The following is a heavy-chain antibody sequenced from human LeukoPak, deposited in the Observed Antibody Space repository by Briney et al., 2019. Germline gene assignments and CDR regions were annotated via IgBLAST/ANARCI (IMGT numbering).Heavy chain of an antibody. D-gene: IGHD3-22*01. V-gene: IGHV1-69*04. CDR2: IIPILGIA. Sequence: SVKVSCKASGGTFSSYAISWVRQAPGPGLEWMGRIIPILGIANYAQKFQGRVTITADKSTSTAYMELSSLRSEDTAVYYCSKTSGYYWGYFDYWGQGTLVTVSS. CDR1: GGTFSSYA. CDR3: SKTSGYYWGYFDY. J-gene: IGHJ4*02.